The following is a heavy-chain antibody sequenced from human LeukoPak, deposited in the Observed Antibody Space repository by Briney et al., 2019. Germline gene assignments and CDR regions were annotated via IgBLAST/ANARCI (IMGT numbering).Heavy chain of an antibody. CDR1: GGSISSYY. J-gene: IGHJ4*02. D-gene: IGHD6-19*01. CDR2: IYYSGST. V-gene: IGHV4-59*12. CDR3: ARDRGTVAGIVDY. Sequence: SETLSLTCTVSGGSISSYYWSWIRQPPGKGLEWIGYIYYSGSTNYNPSLKSRVTISVDTSKNQFSLKLSSVTAADTAVYYCARDRGTVAGIVDYWGQGTLVTVSS.